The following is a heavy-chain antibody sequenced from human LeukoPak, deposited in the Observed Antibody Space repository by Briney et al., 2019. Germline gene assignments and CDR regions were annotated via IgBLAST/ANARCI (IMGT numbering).Heavy chain of an antibody. CDR3: ARDLLGWELHYFDY. CDR1: GFTVSSKE. D-gene: IGHD1-26*01. CDR2: ISGGST. Sequence: GGSLRLSCAASGFTVSSKEMSWVRQAPGKGLEWVSSISGGSTYYADSRKGRFTISRDNSKNTLHLQMNSLRAEDTAVYYCARDLLGWELHYFDYWGQGTLVTVSS. J-gene: IGHJ4*02. V-gene: IGHV3-38-3*01.